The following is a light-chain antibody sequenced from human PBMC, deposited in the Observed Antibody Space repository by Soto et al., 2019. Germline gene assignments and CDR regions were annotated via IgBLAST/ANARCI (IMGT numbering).Light chain of an antibody. J-gene: IGLJ2*01. Sequence: QAVVTQPPSASGTPGQRVTISCSGGSSNIGSNTVNWYQHLPGTAPKLLIYSNNQRPSGVPDRFSGSMSGTSASLAISGLQSEDEADYCCAAWDDSLNGPVFGGGTKLTVL. CDR1: SSNIGSNT. CDR2: SNN. CDR3: AAWDDSLNGPV. V-gene: IGLV1-44*01.